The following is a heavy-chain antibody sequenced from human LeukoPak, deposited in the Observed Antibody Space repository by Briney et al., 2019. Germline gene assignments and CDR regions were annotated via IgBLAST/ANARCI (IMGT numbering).Heavy chain of an antibody. Sequence: GGSLRLSCAASGFTFAGYAMHWVRQAPGKGLEWVSGISWDSGAIGYADSVKGRFTISRDNAKNSLYLQMDSLRAEDTALYYCAKDYGGNHWFDYWGQGTLVTVSS. CDR3: AKDYGGNHWFDY. J-gene: IGHJ4*02. CDR2: ISWDSGAI. V-gene: IGHV3-9*01. D-gene: IGHD4-23*01. CDR1: GFTFAGYA.